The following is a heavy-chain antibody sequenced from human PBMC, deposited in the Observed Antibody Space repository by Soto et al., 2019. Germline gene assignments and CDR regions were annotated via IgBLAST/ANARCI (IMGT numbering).Heavy chain of an antibody. CDR3: ARGPREEVTATIYYYYGMDV. D-gene: IGHD2-21*02. CDR1: GGSFSGYY. J-gene: IGHJ6*02. V-gene: IGHV4-34*01. CDR2: INHSGST. Sequence: SETLSLTCAAYGGSFSGYYWSWIRQPPGKGLEWIGEINHSGSTNYNPSLKSRVTISVDTSKNQFSLKLSSVTAADTAVYYCARGPREEVTATIYYYYGMDVWGQGTTVTVS.